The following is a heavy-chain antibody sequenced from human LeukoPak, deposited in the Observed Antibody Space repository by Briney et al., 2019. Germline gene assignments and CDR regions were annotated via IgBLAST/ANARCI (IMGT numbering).Heavy chain of an antibody. D-gene: IGHD6-19*01. J-gene: IGHJ6*02. V-gene: IGHV4-59*01. Sequence: ASETLSLTCTVSGGSISSYYWSWIRQPPGKGLEWIGYIYYSGSTNYNPSLKSRVTISVDTSKNQFSLKLSSVTAADTAVYYCARDRSGWTPSYYYGMDVWGQGTTVTVS. CDR3: ARDRSGWTPSYYYGMDV. CDR1: GGSISSYY. CDR2: IYYSGST.